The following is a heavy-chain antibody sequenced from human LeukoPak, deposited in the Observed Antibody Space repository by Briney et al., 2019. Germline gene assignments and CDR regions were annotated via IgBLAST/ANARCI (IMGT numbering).Heavy chain of an antibody. D-gene: IGHD3-10*01. V-gene: IGHV1-69*13. CDR1: GGTFSSYA. CDR3: ARPLRASGSYYNFDY. J-gene: IGHJ4*02. Sequence: SVKVSCKASGGTFSSYAISWVRQAPGQGLEWMGGIIPIFGTANYAQKFQGRVTITADESTSTAYMELSSLRSEDTAVYYCARPLRASGSYYNFDYWGQGTLVTVSS. CDR2: IIPIFGTA.